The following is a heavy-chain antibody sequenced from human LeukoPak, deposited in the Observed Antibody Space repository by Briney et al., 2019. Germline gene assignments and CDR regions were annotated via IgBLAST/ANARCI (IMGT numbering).Heavy chain of an antibody. CDR2: ISGSGGST. CDR3: ARAAAVTYFDY. CDR1: GFIFSTYA. V-gene: IGHV3-23*01. J-gene: IGHJ4*02. D-gene: IGHD4-23*01. Sequence: GGSLRLSCAASGFIFSTYAMTWVRQAPGKGLEWVSAISGSGGSTYYADSVKGRFTISRDNSKSTLYLQMNSLRAEDTAVYYCARAAAVTYFDYWGQGTLVTVSS.